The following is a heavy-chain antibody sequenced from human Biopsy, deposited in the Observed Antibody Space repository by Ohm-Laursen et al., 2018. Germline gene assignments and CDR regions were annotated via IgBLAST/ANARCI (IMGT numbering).Heavy chain of an antibody. V-gene: IGHV4-59*11. J-gene: IGHJ2*01. CDR1: GGSFTGHY. CDR2: ISYTGYT. CDR3: ARDRGYYSDRTVPGYFDL. Sequence: SDTLSLTCTVSGGSFTGHYWSWIRQPPGKGLEWIGHISYTGYTSYNPSLQSRVTISVDTSKNHFSLRLRSVTPADTAIYYCARDRGYYSDRTVPGYFDLWGRGTLVTVSS. D-gene: IGHD3-22*01.